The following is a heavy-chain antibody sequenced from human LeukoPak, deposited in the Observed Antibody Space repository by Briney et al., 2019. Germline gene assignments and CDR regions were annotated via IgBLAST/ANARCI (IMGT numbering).Heavy chain of an antibody. Sequence: PGGSLRLSCAASGFTVSTKYMNWVRQAPGKGLGWVLIIYSGGDTYYADSVRGRFTISRDNSKNTLYLQMNSLRTEDTAVYYCARVGDHYHWYFDLWGRGTLVTVSS. D-gene: IGHD3-10*01. CDR3: ARVGDHYHWYFDL. V-gene: IGHV3-53*01. CDR1: GFTVSTKY. J-gene: IGHJ2*01. CDR2: IYSGGDT.